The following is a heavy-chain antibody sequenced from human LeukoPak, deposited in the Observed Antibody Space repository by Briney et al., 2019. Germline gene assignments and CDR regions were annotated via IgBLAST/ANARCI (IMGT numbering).Heavy chain of an antibody. CDR3: ASHDGDSSGWGLYYYYYMDV. CDR2: ISSSSSYI. V-gene: IGHV3-21*01. Sequence: GALRLSCAASGFTFSSYSMNWVRQAPGKGLEWVSSISSSSSYIYYADSVKGRFTISRDNAKNSLYLQMNSLRAEDTAVYYCASHDGDSSGWGLYYYYYMDVWGKGTTVTVSS. CDR1: GFTFSSYS. D-gene: IGHD6-19*01. J-gene: IGHJ6*03.